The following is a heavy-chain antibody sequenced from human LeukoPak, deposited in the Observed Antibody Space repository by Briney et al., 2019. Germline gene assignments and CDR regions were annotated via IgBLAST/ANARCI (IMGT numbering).Heavy chain of an antibody. V-gene: IGHV3-23*01. CDR3: ARTSLNSSSWYTVGY. CDR1: GFTFSSYA. Sequence: GGSLRLSCAATGFTFSSYAMSWVRQAPGKGLEWVSAIGGSGGSTYYADSVKGRFTISRDNSKNTLYLQMNSLRAEDTAVYYCARTSLNSSSWYTVGYWGQGTLVTVSS. CDR2: IGGSGGST. J-gene: IGHJ4*02. D-gene: IGHD6-13*01.